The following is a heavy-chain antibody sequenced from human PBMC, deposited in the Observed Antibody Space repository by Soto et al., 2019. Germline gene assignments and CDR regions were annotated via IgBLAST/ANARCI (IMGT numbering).Heavy chain of an antibody. CDR1: GFTFSSYA. Sequence: SCAASGFTFSSYAMSWVRQAPGKGLEWVSAISGSGGSTYYADSVKGRFTTSRDNSKNTLYLQMNSLRAEDTAVYYCAKGLPRALWAFDIWGQGTMVTVSS. CDR3: AKGLPRALWAFDI. J-gene: IGHJ3*02. V-gene: IGHV3-23*01. CDR2: ISGSGGST. D-gene: IGHD5-18*01.